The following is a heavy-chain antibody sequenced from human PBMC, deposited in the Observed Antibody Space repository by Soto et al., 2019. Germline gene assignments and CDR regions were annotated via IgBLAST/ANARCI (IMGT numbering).Heavy chain of an antibody. CDR3: ARDSRALDY. CDR2: IYSGGST. CDR1: GFTVSSNY. V-gene: IGHV3-66*01. Sequence: PGGSLRLSWAASGFTVSSNYMSWVRQAPGKGLEWVSVIYSGGSTYYADSVKGRFTISRDNSKNTLYLQMNSLRAEDTAVYYCARDSRALDYWGQGTLVTVSS. J-gene: IGHJ4*02.